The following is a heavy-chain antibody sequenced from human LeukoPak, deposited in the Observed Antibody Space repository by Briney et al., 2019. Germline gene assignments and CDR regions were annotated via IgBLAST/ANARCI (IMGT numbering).Heavy chain of an antibody. CDR1: GFTFSSYV. J-gene: IGHJ6*03. CDR3: AKPIYSGSYYYYYYYMDV. D-gene: IGHD1-26*01. CDR2: ISGSGDGT. Sequence: GGSLRLSCAASGFTFSSYVMSWVRQTPGKGLEWVSAISGSGDGTYYADSVKGRFTISRDNSKNTLYLQMNSLRAEDTAVYYCAKPIYSGSYYYYYYYMDVWGKGTTVTVSS. V-gene: IGHV3-23*01.